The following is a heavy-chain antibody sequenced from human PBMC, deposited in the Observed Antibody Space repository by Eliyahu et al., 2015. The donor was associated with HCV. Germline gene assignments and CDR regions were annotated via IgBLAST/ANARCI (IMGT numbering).Heavy chain of an antibody. D-gene: IGHD1-26*01. J-gene: IGHJ4*02. CDR1: GYY. V-gene: IGHV4-34*01. CDR2: INHSGST. CDR3: ARGNHPLSGSYGY. Sequence: GYYWSWIRQPPGKGLEWIGEINHSGSTNYNPSLKSRVTISVDTSKNQFSLKLSSVTAADTAVYYCARGNHPLSGSYGYWGQGTLVTVSS.